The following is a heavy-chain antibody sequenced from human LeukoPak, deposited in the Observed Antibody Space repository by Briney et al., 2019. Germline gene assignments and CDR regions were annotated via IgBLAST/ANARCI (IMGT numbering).Heavy chain of an antibody. CDR1: GYTFTGYY. CDR2: INPNSGGT. D-gene: IGHD3-10*01. J-gene: IGHJ5*02. Sequence: GASVKVSCKASGYTFTGYYMHWVRQAPGQGLEWMGWINPNSGGTNYAQKFQGRVTMTRDTSISTAYMELNSLTSEDTAVYYCARDLFGSRSSGFDPWGQGTLVSVSS. V-gene: IGHV1-2*02. CDR3: ARDLFGSRSSGFDP.